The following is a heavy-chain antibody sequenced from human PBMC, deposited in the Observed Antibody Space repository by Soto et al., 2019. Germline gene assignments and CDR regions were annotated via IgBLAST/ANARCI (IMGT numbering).Heavy chain of an antibody. CDR3: AHRRPWSSNWNSGWFDP. Sequence: QITLKESGPTLVKPTQTLTLTCTFSGFSLSTGGVGVGWIRQPPGKALEYLAVIYWDDDKRYSPSLNSRLTITKDPSKNQVVLTITNMAPVDTATYFCAHRRPWSSNWNSGWFDPWGQGTLVTVSS. CDR1: GFSLSTGGVG. J-gene: IGHJ5*02. CDR2: IYWDDDK. D-gene: IGHD1-20*01. V-gene: IGHV2-5*02.